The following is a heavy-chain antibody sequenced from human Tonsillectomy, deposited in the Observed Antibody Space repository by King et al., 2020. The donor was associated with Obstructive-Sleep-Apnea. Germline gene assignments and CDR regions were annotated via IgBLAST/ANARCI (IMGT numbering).Heavy chain of an antibody. J-gene: IGHJ4*02. CDR2: MNPNSGNT. D-gene: IGHD3-22*01. V-gene: IGHV1-8*01. Sequence: VQLVESGAEVKKPGASVKVSCKASGYTFTSYDINWVRQATGQGLEWMGWMNPNSGNTCYAQKFQGRVTMTRNTSISTAYLELSSLRSEETAVYYCARVPYYYDSSGYRGGYYFDYWGQGTLVTVSS. CDR1: GYTFTSYD. CDR3: ARVPYYYDSSGYRGGYYFDY.